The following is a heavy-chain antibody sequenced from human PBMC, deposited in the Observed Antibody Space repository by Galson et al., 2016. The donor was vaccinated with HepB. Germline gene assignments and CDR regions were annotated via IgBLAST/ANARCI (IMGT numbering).Heavy chain of an antibody. CDR2: ISYDGAHK. D-gene: IGHD4-23*01. J-gene: IGHJ4*02. V-gene: IGHV3-30*03. Sequence: SLRLSCAASGFSFNTYAIHWVRQAPGKGLEWVAVISYDGAHKYYADFVKGRFTISRDNSKNTLYLQMNSLRTEDSALYYCARLTLRWINYWGQGTLVTVSS. CDR1: GFSFNTYA. CDR3: ARLTLRWINY.